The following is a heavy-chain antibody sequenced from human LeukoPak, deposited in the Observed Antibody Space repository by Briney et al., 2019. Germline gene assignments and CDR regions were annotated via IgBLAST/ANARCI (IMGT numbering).Heavy chain of an antibody. CDR1: AFTSSIYS. J-gene: IGHJ4*02. Sequence: RALRLACAASAFTSSIYSMNWIRQAPRKGLEWGSSISSSSSYIYYGKSVKGRFTIYRDKSKNSLYLQMNSLGAEDTAIYYCAREGLVATFDYWGQRTLVTVSS. CDR2: ISSSSSYI. D-gene: IGHD5-12*01. V-gene: IGHV3-21*01. CDR3: AREGLVATFDY.